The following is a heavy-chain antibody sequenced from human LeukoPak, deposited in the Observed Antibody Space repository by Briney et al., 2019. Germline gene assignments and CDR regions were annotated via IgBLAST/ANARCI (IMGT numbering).Heavy chain of an antibody. D-gene: IGHD2-15*01. Sequence: SETLSLTCTVSGGSISSYYWNWIRQPPGKGLEWIGYIYYSGSTNYNPSLKSRATISVDTSKNQFSLKLTSMTAADTAVYYCARRSTSDAFDIWGQGTMVTVSS. J-gene: IGHJ3*02. CDR3: ARRSTSDAFDI. CDR1: GGSISSYY. CDR2: IYYSGST. V-gene: IGHV4-59*08.